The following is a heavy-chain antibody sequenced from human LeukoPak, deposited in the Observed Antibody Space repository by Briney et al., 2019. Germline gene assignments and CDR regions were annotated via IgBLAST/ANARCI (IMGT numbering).Heavy chain of an antibody. Sequence: PGGSLRLSCSASGXXFXXXAXXXXXXAXGXXLXXVXXITSSXADTYYADSVKGRFTISRDNSRNTLYLQMSSLRAEDTAIYYCVKDGSVAGMLWYFDSWGQGTLVTVST. CDR2: ITSSXADT. V-gene: IGHV3-64D*06. CDR3: VKDGSVAGMLWYFDS. CDR1: GXXFXXXA. D-gene: IGHD6-19*01. J-gene: IGHJ4*02.